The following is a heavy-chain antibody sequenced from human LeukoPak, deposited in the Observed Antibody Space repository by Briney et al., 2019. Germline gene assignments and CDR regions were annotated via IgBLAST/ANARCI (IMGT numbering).Heavy chain of an antibody. Sequence: GGSLRLSCAASGFTFSSYEMNWVRQAPGKGLEWDSYISSSGSTIYYADSVKGRFTISRDNAKNSLYLQMNSLRAEDTAAYYCAISYITISGIDYWGQGTLVTVSS. CDR3: AISYITISGIDY. D-gene: IGHD3-9*01. CDR2: ISSSGSTI. CDR1: GFTFSSYE. J-gene: IGHJ4*02. V-gene: IGHV3-48*03.